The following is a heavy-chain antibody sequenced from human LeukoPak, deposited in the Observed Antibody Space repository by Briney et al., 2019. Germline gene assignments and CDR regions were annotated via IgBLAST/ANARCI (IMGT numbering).Heavy chain of an antibody. CDR3: ARAGGGSYSPALSWYFQH. CDR2: ISSSGSTI. D-gene: IGHD1-26*01. V-gene: IGHV3-48*03. J-gene: IGHJ1*01. CDR1: GFTFSSYE. Sequence: QPGGSPRLSCAASGFTFSSYEMNWVRQAPGKGLEWVSYISSSGSTIYYADSVKGRFTISRDNAKNSLYLQMNSLRAEDTAVYYCARAGGGSYSPALSWYFQHWGQGTLVTVSS.